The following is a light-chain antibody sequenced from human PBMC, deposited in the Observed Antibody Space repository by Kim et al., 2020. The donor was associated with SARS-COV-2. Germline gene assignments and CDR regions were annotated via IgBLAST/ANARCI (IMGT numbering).Light chain of an antibody. V-gene: IGKV1-39*01. CDR3: QQSFTTPT. CDR1: QSINSY. J-gene: IGKJ1*01. Sequence: DLQMTKSPSSLSASVGDRVTITCRANQSINSYLSWYQHKPGKAPKLLISAASTLQGGVPSRFSGSGSGTDFTLTISSLQPEDFATYYCQQSFTTPTFGQGTKVDIK. CDR2: AAS.